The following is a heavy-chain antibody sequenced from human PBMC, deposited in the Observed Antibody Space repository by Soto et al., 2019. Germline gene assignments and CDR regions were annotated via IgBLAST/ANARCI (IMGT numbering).Heavy chain of an antibody. J-gene: IGHJ6*02. CDR3: ARDPYNWNYNYGMDV. Sequence: LSLTCAVSGYSISSGYYWSWIRQPAGKGLEWIGRIYTSGSTNYNPSLKSRVTMSVDTSKNQFSLKLSSVTAADTAVYYCARDPYNWNYNYGMDVWGQGTTVTVS. CDR2: IYTSGST. D-gene: IGHD1-7*01. CDR1: GYSISSGYY. V-gene: IGHV4-61*02.